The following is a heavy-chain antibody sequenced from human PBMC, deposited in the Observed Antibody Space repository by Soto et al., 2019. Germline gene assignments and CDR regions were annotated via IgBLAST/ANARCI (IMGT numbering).Heavy chain of an antibody. CDR2: ISSSGSTI. D-gene: IGHD3-10*01. Sequence: GGSLRLSCAASGFTFSNYAMTWVRQAPGKGLEWVSYISSSGSTIYYADSVKGRFTISRDNAKNSLYLQMNSLRAEDTAVYYCARTSGSGSYYEWFDPWGQGTLVTVSS. V-gene: IGHV3-48*03. CDR3: ARTSGSGSYYEWFDP. CDR1: GFTFSNYA. J-gene: IGHJ5*02.